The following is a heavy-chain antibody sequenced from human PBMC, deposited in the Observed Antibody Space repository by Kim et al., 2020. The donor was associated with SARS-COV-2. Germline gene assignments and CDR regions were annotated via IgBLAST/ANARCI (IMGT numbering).Heavy chain of an antibody. V-gene: IGHV1-69*13. D-gene: IGHD2-15*01. CDR3: ARGNCSGGSCYWDYFDY. CDR1: GGTFSSYA. J-gene: IGHJ4*02. CDR2: IIPIFGTA. Sequence: SVKVSCKASGGTFSSYAISWVRQAPGQGLEWMGGIIPIFGTANYAQKFQGRVTITADESTSTAYMELSSLRSEDTAVYYCARGNCSGGSCYWDYFDYWGQGTLVTVSS.